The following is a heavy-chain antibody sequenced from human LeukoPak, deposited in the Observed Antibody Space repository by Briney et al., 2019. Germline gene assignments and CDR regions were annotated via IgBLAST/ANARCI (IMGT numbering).Heavy chain of an antibody. CDR1: GGSISSSNW. J-gene: IGHJ3*02. Sequence: SGTLSLTCAVSGGSISSSNWWSGVRQPPRKGLEWIGEIYHNGSTNYNPSLKSRVTISVDKSKNQFSMKLSSLTAADTAVYYCAGGGVYLRGGAEAFDIWGQGTMVTVSS. CDR2: IYHNGST. CDR3: AGGGVYLRGGAEAFDI. V-gene: IGHV4-4*02. D-gene: IGHD3-10*01.